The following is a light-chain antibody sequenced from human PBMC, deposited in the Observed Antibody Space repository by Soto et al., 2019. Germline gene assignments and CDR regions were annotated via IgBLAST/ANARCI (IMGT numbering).Light chain of an antibody. CDR2: RND. Sequence: QPELTQPPSASGTPGQRVTISCSGRSSNIGPNYVYWYQQLPGTAPKLLIYRNDQRPSGVPDRFSGSKSGTSASLAIGGLRSEDEADYYCAAWDDSLSGRVFGTGTKVTVL. CDR3: AAWDDSLSGRV. CDR1: SSNIGPNY. V-gene: IGLV1-47*01. J-gene: IGLJ1*01.